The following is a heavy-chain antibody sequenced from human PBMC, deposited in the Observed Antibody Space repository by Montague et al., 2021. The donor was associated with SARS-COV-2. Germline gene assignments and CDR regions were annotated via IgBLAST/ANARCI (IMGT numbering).Heavy chain of an antibody. Sequence: TLSLTCSVSGDSMSSDRYYWGWIRQPPGKGLEWITCIFSAGDTYYSPSLKSRVTISLDTSKNQFSLNLDSVTAADTAVYYCARQGPGFCNGGSCFSTLAFWGHGILVTVSS. D-gene: IGHD2-15*01. CDR1: GDSMSSDRYY. V-gene: IGHV4-39*01. CDR2: IFSAGDT. J-gene: IGHJ4*01. CDR3: ARQGPGFCNGGSCFSTLAF.